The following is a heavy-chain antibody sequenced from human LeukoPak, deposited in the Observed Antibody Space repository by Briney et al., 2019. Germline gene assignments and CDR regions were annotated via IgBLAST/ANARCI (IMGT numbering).Heavy chain of an antibody. J-gene: IGHJ6*03. CDR1: GFTFSSYA. Sequence: GGSLRLSCVVSGFTFSSYAMSWVRQAPRKGLEWVSGISGSGGSTYYADSLKGRFTISRDNSKNKLYLQMSCVRAADTAVYYFAKDYCGGDCYIYYYYMDVWGKGTTVTISS. CDR2: ISGSGGST. CDR3: AKDYCGGDCYIYYYYMDV. V-gene: IGHV3-23*01. D-gene: IGHD2-21*02.